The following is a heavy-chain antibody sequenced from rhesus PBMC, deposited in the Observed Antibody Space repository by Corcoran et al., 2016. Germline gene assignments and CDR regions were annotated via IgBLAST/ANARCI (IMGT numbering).Heavy chain of an antibody. D-gene: IGHD5-12*01. CDR3: ARAGYSYSYAFDY. CDR2: IYWDDDK. J-gene: IGHJ4*01. V-gene: IGHV2S1*01. CDR1: VFSLSTSGMG. Sequence: QVTLKESGPALVKPTQTLTLTCTFSVFSLSTSGMGVGWIRQPPGKALEWLASIYWDDDKYYSTSLKRRRTISKDTSKNQVVLTMTNMDPVDTATDYCARAGYSYSYAFDYWGQGGLVTVSS.